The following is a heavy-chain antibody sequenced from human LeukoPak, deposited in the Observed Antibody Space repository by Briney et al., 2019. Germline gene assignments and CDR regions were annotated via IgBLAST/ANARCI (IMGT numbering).Heavy chain of an antibody. Sequence: GGSLRLSCAASGFTFSSYAMSWVRQAPGKGLEWVSAISGSGGSTYYADSVKGRFTISRDNAKNSLYLQMNSLRAEDTAVYYCARDQTPMYSSGWYAWEAYYFDYWGQGTLVTVSS. CDR1: GFTFSSYA. CDR2: ISGSGGST. CDR3: ARDQTPMYSSGWYAWEAYYFDY. V-gene: IGHV3-23*01. D-gene: IGHD6-19*01. J-gene: IGHJ4*02.